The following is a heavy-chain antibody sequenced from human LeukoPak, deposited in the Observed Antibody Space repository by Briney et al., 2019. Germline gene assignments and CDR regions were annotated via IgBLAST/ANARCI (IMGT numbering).Heavy chain of an antibody. J-gene: IGHJ3*02. CDR1: GGSISSYY. D-gene: IGHD1-26*01. CDR2: IYYSGST. V-gene: IGHV4-59*01. CDR3: ARDRWDNASDI. Sequence: PSETLSLTCTVSGGSISSYYWSWIRQPPGKGLEWIGYIYYSGSTNYNPSLKSRVTISVDTSKNQFSLKLSSVTAADTAVYYCARDRWDNASDIWGQGTTVTVSS.